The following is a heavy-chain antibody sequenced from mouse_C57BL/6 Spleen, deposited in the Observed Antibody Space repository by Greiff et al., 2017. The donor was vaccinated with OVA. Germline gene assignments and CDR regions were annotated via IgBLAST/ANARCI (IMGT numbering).Heavy chain of an antibody. CDR3: ARDGEGGYFDY. CDR2: ISDGGSYT. CDR1: GFTFSSYA. V-gene: IGHV5-4*01. Sequence: EVQRVESGGGLVKPGGSLKLSCAASGFTFSSYAMSWVRQTPEKRLEWVATISDGGSYTYYPDNVKGRFTISRDNAKNNLYLQMSHLKSEDTAMYYCARDGEGGYFDYWGQGTTLTVSS. J-gene: IGHJ2*01.